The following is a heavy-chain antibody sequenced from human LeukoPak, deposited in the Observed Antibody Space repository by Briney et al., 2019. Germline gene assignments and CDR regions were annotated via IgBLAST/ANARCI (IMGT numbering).Heavy chain of an antibody. CDR2: ISGSGGST. Sequence: GGSLRLSCAASGFTFSSYAMSWVRQAPGKGLEWVSAISGSGGSTYYADSVKGRFTISRDNSKNTLYLQMNGLRAEDTAVYYCAKGKNIVVVPAAPFDYWGQGTLVTVSS. J-gene: IGHJ4*02. CDR3: AKGKNIVVVPAAPFDY. V-gene: IGHV3-23*01. CDR1: GFTFSSYA. D-gene: IGHD2-2*01.